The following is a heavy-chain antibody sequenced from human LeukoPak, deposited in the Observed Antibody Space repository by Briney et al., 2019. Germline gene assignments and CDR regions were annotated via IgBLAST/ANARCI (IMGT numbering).Heavy chain of an antibody. CDR3: ATHGGTVGYFDY. Sequence: ASVKVSCKVSGYTLTELSMHWVRQAPGKGLEWMGGFDPEDGETIYAQKFQGRVTMTEDTSTDTAYMELSSLRSEGTAVYYCATHGGTVGYFDYWGQGILVTVSS. V-gene: IGHV1-24*01. CDR1: GYTLTELS. D-gene: IGHD1-1*01. CDR2: FDPEDGET. J-gene: IGHJ4*02.